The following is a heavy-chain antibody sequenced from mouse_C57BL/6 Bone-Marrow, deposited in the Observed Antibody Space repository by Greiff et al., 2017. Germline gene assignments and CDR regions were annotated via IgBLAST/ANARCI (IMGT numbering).Heavy chain of an antibody. CDR2: IDPSDSET. V-gene: IGHV1-52*01. CDR1: GYTFTSYW. Sequence: QVQLQQPGAELVRPGSSVKLSCKASGYTFTSYWMHWVKQRPIQGLEWIGNIDPSDSETHYNQKFKDKATLTVDKSSSTAYMQLSSLTSEDYAVYYCARFGDYDGFAYGGQGTLVTVSA. J-gene: IGHJ3*01. D-gene: IGHD2-4*01. CDR3: ARFGDYDGFAY.